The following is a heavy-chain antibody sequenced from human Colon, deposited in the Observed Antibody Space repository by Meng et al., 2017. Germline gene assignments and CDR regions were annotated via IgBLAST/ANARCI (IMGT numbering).Heavy chain of an antibody. V-gene: IGHV4-34*01. D-gene: IGHD2-2*01. J-gene: IGHJ4*02. CDR3: ARGWGYCSSTSCYFLDY. CDR1: GGSCCCDY. Sequence: QAPRQQGMPCLLKPPDTLVRTFTFHGGSCCCDYWSWIRQPPGKWLEWIREINHSESTNYNPSLKSRVTISVDTSKNQFSLKLSSVTAADTAVYYCARGWGYCSSTSCYFLDYSGQGTLVTVSS. CDR2: INHSEST.